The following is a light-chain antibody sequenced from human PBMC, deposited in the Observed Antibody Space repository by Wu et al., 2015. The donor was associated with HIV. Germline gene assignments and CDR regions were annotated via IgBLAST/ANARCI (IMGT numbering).Light chain of an antibody. CDR2: GAS. J-gene: IGKJ2*03. Sequence: EIVMTQSPATLSVSPGEGVTLSCRASQSVSSYLAWYQQTPGQAPRLLIYGASTRATGVPARFSGSGSGTQFTLTITNVQSADSAVYYCQQYNNWPPYSFGQGTKLKIK. CDR1: QSVSSY. V-gene: IGKV3-15*01. CDR3: QQYNNWPPYS.